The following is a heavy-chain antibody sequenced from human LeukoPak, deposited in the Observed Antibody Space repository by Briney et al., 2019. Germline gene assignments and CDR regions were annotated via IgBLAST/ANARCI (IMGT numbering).Heavy chain of an antibody. V-gene: IGHV4-34*01. D-gene: IGHD6-13*01. Sequence: PSETLSLTCAVYGGSFSGYYWSWIRQPPGKGLEWIGEINHSGSTNYNPSLKSRVTISVDTSKNQFSLKLSSVTAADTAVYYCARGRRYSSSWYGGRANWLDPWGQGTLVTVSS. CDR1: GGSFSGYY. CDR3: ARGRRYSSSWYGGRANWLDP. CDR2: INHSGST. J-gene: IGHJ5*02.